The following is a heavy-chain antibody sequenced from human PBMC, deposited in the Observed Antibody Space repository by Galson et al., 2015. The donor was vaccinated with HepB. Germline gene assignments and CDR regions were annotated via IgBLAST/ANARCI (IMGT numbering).Heavy chain of an antibody. J-gene: IGHJ6*02. D-gene: IGHD1-26*01. CDR1: GGSFSGYY. Sequence: ETLSLTCAVYGGSFSGYYWSWIRQPPGKGLEWIGEINHRGSTSYNPSLKSRVTISVDTSKNQFSLKLSSVTAADTAVYYCASIGDGSYSEVAYYYGMDVWGQGTTVTVSS. V-gene: IGHV4-34*01. CDR2: INHRGST. CDR3: ASIGDGSYSEVAYYYGMDV.